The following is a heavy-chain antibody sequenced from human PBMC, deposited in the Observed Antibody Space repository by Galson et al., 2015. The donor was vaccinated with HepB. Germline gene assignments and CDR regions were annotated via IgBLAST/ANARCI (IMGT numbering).Heavy chain of an antibody. V-gene: IGHV4-59*12. CDR2: ISDSGNT. D-gene: IGHD3-3*01. CDR1: GGSINYYY. CDR3: ARDSTMNTYYDFWSGYYLFDY. J-gene: IGHJ4*02. Sequence: ETLSLTCTVSGGSINYYYWSWIRQSPGRGLEWIGYISDSGNTNYHPSLKSRVTISVDTSKNQFSLKLTSVTAADTAMYYCARDSTMNTYYDFWSGYYLFDYWGQGTLVTVSS.